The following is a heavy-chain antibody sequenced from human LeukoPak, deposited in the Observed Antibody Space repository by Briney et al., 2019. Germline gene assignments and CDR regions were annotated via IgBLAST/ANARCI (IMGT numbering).Heavy chain of an antibody. CDR2: ISGYNGDT. V-gene: IGHV1-18*01. Sequence: ASVKVSCKASGYTFTSYGLSWVRQAPGQGLEWMGWISGYNGDTNYAQKFQDRVTMTTDTSTTTAYMELRSLRSDDTAVYYCARGSPPRRNYDSRGYYSYYFDYWGQGTLVTVSS. D-gene: IGHD3-22*01. CDR1: GYTFTSYG. J-gene: IGHJ4*02. CDR3: ARGSPPRRNYDSRGYYSYYFDY.